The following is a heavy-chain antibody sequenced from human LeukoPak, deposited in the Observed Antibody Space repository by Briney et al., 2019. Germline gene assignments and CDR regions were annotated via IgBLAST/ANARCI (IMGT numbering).Heavy chain of an antibody. Sequence: NPGGSLRLSCAASGFTFSDYYMSWIRQAPGKGLEWVSYISSSSSYTNYADSVKGRFTISRGNAKNSLYLQMNSLRAEDTAVYYCAATNMGIVGAKGAFDIWGQGTMVTVSS. D-gene: IGHD1-26*01. CDR1: GFTFSDYY. J-gene: IGHJ3*02. CDR2: ISSSSSYT. CDR3: AATNMGIVGAKGAFDI. V-gene: IGHV3-11*03.